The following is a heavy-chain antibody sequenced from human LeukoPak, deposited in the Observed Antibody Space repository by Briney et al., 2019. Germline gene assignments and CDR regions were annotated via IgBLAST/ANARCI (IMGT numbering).Heavy chain of an antibody. CDR2: ISGGVGST. CDR1: GFTFSNFD. Sequence: PGGSLRLSCAASGFTFSNFDMSWVRQAPGKGLEWVSAISGGVGSTSYADSVKGRFTISRDNSKNTMYLQMNSLRAEDTAVYYCAQDRAWIEFYFWGQGTLVTVSS. CDR3: AQDRAWIEFYF. V-gene: IGHV3-23*01. J-gene: IGHJ4*02. D-gene: IGHD5-12*01.